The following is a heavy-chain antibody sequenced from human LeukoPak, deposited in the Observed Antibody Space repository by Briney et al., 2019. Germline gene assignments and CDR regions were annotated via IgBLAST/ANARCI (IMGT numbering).Heavy chain of an antibody. CDR1: GFSLSSYA. V-gene: IGHV3-23*01. D-gene: IGHD3-10*01. J-gene: IGHJ4*02. CDR3: ARSYYYGSGSYFALDY. Sequence: GGSLRLSCAASGFSLSSYAMSWVRQAPGKGLEWVSSFSGSGGSTYYADSVKGRFTISRDNSKNTLYLQMISLRAEDTAVYYCARSYYYGSGSYFALDYWGQGTLVTVSS. CDR2: FSGSGGST.